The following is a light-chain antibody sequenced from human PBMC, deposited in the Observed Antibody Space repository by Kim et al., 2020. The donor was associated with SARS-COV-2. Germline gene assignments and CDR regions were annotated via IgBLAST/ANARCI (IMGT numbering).Light chain of an antibody. J-gene: IGLJ3*02. CDR3: CSYAGIWV. Sequence: QSALTQPASASGSPGQSITISCTGSSSDVWNYNLVSWYQQHPGKAPKLMIYEVNKRPSGVSNRFSGSKSGNTTSLTISGLQVEDEADYYCCSYAGIWVFGGGTQLTVL. V-gene: IGLV2-23*02. CDR2: EVN. CDR1: SSDVWNYNL.